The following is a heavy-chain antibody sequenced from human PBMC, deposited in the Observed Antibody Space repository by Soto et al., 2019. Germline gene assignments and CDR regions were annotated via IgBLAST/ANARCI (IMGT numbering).Heavy chain of an antibody. D-gene: IGHD6-13*01. Sequence: PGVSLRLSCAASGFTVSSNYLTWVRQAPGKGLKWVSVLYHNDRAFYADSVKGRFTISTDNSLNSVYLQMSTLRAEETAIYYCARGLGRVYEDERNHFHLDFWGQGTQVTVSS. CDR2: LYHNDRA. J-gene: IGHJ4*02. CDR1: GFTVSSNY. V-gene: IGHV3-53*01. CDR3: ARGLGRVYEDERNHFHLDF.